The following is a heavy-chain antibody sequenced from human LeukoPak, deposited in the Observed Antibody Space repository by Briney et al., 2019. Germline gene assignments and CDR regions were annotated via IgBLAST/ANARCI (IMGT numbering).Heavy chain of an antibody. CDR3: AWEDGRDGYKPRSYFDY. J-gene: IGHJ4*02. CDR1: GFTFSSYA. D-gene: IGHD5-24*01. Sequence: PGGSLRLSCAASGFTFSSYAMHWVRQAPGKGLEWVAVISYDGSNKYYADSVKGRFTISRDNSKNTLYLQMNSLRAEDTAVYYCAWEDGRDGYKPRSYFDYWGQGTLVTVSS. CDR2: ISYDGSNK. V-gene: IGHV3-30-3*01.